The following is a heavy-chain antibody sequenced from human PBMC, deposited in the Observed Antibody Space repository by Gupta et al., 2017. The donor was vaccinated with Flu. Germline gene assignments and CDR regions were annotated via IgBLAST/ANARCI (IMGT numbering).Heavy chain of an antibody. J-gene: IGHJ4*02. CDR1: GIDFVNYA. V-gene: IGHV3-23*01. CDR3: VRGIGGWRDFDY. Sequence: EVPLLESGGGLVQPGGSLRLSCAASGIDFVNYAMNWVRPTPGKGLEWFSAISGSAISIYYADSVKGRFTISRDNSRNTLYLQMDSLRAEDTAVYFCVRGIGGWRDFDYWGQGTLVTVSS. CDR2: ISGSAISI. D-gene: IGHD3-16*01.